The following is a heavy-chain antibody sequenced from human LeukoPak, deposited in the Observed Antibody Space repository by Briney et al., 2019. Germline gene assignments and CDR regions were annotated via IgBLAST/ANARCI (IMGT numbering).Heavy chain of an antibody. Sequence: GRSLRLSWAASGFTFSSYGMHWVRQAPGKWLEWVAVIWYDGSNKYYADSVKGRFTISRDNSKNTLYLQMNSLRAEDTAVYYCARADCTNGVCPSNYYYMDVSGKGTKVTVSS. CDR2: IWYDGSNK. D-gene: IGHD2-8*01. J-gene: IGHJ6*03. CDR1: GFTFSSYG. V-gene: IGHV3-33*01. CDR3: ARADCTNGVCPSNYYYMDV.